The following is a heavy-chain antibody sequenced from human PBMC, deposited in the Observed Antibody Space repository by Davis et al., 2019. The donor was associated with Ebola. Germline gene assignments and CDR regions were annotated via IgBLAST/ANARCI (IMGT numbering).Heavy chain of an antibody. V-gene: IGHV5-51*01. CDR2: IYPGGSDT. CDR3: ARQENDFWSGYYTFWFDP. Sequence: GESLNISCDASCYSFTSYWISWAPQLSGEGLGWMWIIYPGGSDTRYSPSFRGQVTISADKSFSTAYLQWSSLKASDTAMYYCARQENDFWSGYYTFWFDPWGQGTLVTVSS. D-gene: IGHD3-3*01. CDR1: CYSFTSYW. J-gene: IGHJ5*02.